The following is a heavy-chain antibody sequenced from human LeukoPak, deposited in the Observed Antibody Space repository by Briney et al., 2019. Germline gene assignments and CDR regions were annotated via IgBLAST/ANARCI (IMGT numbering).Heavy chain of an antibody. V-gene: IGHV3-48*03. CDR1: GFTFSNYE. Sequence: PGGSLRLSYAASGFTFSNYEFNWVRQAPGKGLEWVSYISGGGDTTYYADSVKGRFTISRDNARNSLYLQMNSLRVEDTAVYYCARETAGCGGDCHDYWGQGTLVTVSS. CDR3: ARETAGCGGDCHDY. D-gene: IGHD2-21*02. J-gene: IGHJ4*02. CDR2: ISGGGDTT.